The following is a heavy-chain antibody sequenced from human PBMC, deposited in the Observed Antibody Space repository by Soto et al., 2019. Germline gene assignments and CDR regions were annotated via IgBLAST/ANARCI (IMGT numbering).Heavy chain of an antibody. J-gene: IGHJ4*02. CDR3: ARDRGITMVRGRGTFDY. V-gene: IGHV1-18*01. CDR2: ISAYNGNT. D-gene: IGHD3-10*01. CDR1: GYTFTSYG. Sequence: QVQLVQSGAEVKKPGASVKVSCKASGYTFTSYGISWVRQAPGQGLEWMGWISAYNGNTNYAQKLQGRVTMTTDTSPSTAYMELRSLRSDDTAVYYCARDRGITMVRGRGTFDYWGQGTLVTVSS.